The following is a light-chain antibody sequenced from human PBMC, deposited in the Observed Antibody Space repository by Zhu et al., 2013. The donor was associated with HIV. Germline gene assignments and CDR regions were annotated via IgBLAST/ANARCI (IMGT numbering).Light chain of an antibody. Sequence: DIVMTQSPVSLSVSPGERVTLSCRASQNVNRFVAWYQQQPGQAPRLLIYAASARASDIPARFRGSGSGTEFTLTITSLQSDDFAAYYCQQYHSYPYSFGQGTKLQIK. CDR2: AAS. V-gene: IGKV3D-15*01. CDR1: QNVNRF. J-gene: IGKJ2*03. CDR3: QQYHSYPYS.